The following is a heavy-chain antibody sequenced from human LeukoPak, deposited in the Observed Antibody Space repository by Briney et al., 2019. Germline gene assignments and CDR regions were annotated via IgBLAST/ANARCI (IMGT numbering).Heavy chain of an antibody. Sequence: SETLSLACAVYGGSFSGYYWSWIRQPPGKGLEWIGEINHSGSTNYNPSLKSRVTISVDTSTNQFSLKLSSVTAADTAVYYCARGSGSGYLTSQFVVVAHFDYWGQGTLVTVSS. D-gene: IGHD2-15*01. V-gene: IGHV4-34*01. CDR2: INHSGST. CDR3: ARGSGSGYLTSQFVVVAHFDY. CDR1: GGSFSGYY. J-gene: IGHJ4*02.